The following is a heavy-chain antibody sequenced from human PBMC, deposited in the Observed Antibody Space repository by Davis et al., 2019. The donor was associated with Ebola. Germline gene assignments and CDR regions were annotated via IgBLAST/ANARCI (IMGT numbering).Heavy chain of an antibody. J-gene: IGHJ5*02. Sequence: KVSCKGSGYSFTSYWIGWVRQIPGKGLEWMGIIYPGDSDTRYSPSFQGQVTISADKSISTAYLQWSSLKASDTAMYYCARHGKWFGELLSRWGWFDPWGQGTLVTVSS. V-gene: IGHV5-51*01. CDR2: IYPGDSDT. D-gene: IGHD3-10*01. CDR3: ARHGKWFGELLSRWGWFDP. CDR1: GYSFTSYW.